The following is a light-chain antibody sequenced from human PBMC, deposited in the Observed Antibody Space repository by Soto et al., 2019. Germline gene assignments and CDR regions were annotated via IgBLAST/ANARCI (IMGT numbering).Light chain of an antibody. J-gene: IGKJ4*01. CDR3: QHYDFNSGLT. Sequence: DIQMTQSPSTLSASVGDRVTITCRASQSISSWLAWYQQRPGKAPNLLIHTASTLKSGVPSRFSGSGSGTESTLTISSLQPDDFATYYCQHYDFNSGLTFGGGTKVEI. CDR2: TAS. V-gene: IGKV1-5*03. CDR1: QSISSW.